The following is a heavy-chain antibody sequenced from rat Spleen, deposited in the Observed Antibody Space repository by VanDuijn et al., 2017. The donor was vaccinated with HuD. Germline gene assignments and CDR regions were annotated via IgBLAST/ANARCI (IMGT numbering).Heavy chain of an antibody. CDR2: IWTGGST. Sequence: QVQLKESGPGLVQPSQTLSLACTVSGFSLTTDHVHWFRQPSGKGLEWMGVIWTGGSTEISSAHKSRLSISRDTSKSQVFLKMNSQQTEDIATYDCAREWVTAYYEDAWGQLVMVTVTS. CDR1: GFSLTTDH. CDR3: AREWVTAYYEDA. V-gene: IGHV2-30*01. J-gene: IGHJ2*01. D-gene: IGHD1-6*01.